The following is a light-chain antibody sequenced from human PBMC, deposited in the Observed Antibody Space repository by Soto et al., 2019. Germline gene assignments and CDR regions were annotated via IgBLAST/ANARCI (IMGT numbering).Light chain of an antibody. CDR1: STDLGGYNF. CDR2: QVS. J-gene: IGLJ1*01. Sequence: QSSLTQPASGSGSPGQSITISCTGTSTDLGGYNFVSWYQHHPGKAPKLMIYQVSNRPSGVSNRFSVSKSGNTASLTISGLQAEDEADYYCCSYTSSSPYVFGTGTKLTVL. CDR3: CSYTSSSPYV. V-gene: IGLV2-14*01.